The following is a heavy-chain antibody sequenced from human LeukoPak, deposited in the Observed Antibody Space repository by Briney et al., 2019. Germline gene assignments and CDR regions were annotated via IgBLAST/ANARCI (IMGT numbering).Heavy chain of an antibody. CDR2: ISYDGSNK. V-gene: IGHV3-30-3*01. CDR3: AREGTVTTLGY. Sequence: GGSLRLSCAASGFTFSSYAMHWVRQAPGKGLEWVAVISYDGSNKYYADSVKGRFTISRDNSKNTLYLQMNSLRAEDTAVYYRAREGTVTTLGYWGQGTLVTVSS. CDR1: GFTFSSYA. J-gene: IGHJ4*02. D-gene: IGHD4-17*01.